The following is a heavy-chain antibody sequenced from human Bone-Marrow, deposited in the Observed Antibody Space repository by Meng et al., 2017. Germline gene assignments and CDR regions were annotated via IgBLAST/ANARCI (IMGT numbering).Heavy chain of an antibody. D-gene: IGHD3-22*01. J-gene: IGHJ4*02. CDR1: GFTFSSYA. CDR2: ISGSGGST. Sequence: GESLKISCAAPGFTFSSYAMSWVRQAPGKGLEWVSAISGSGGSTYYADSVKGRFTISRDNSKNTLYLQMNSLRAEDTAVYYCAKVVSYYYDSSGYFEYFDYWGQGTLVTVSS. V-gene: IGHV3-23*01. CDR3: AKVVSYYYDSSGYFEYFDY.